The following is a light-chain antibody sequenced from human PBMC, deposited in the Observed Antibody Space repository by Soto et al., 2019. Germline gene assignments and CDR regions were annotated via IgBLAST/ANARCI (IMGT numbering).Light chain of an antibody. J-gene: IGKJ4*01. CDR2: GAS. V-gene: IGKV3-20*01. CDR1: QSVSSNF. CDR3: RQYGRSLAPA. Sequence: EIVLTQSPGTLSLSPGERATLSCRASQSVSSNFLAWYQEKPGQAPRLLIYGASSRATGIPDRFSGSGSGTDFTLTISTLEPEDFAVYYCRQYGRSLAPAIGGGTKVEI.